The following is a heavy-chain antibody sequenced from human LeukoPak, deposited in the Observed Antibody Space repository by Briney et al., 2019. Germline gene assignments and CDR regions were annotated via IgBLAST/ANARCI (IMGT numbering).Heavy chain of an antibody. CDR2: IGTGGDT. CDR3: AKLRPYGTTWYGGVVN. CDR1: GFTLSSYV. D-gene: IGHD6-13*01. V-gene: IGHV3-23*01. J-gene: IGHJ4*02. Sequence: GGSLRPSCAASGFTLSSYVMTWVGQAPGKGLDWVSAIGTGGDTHYADSVKGRFTVSRDSSKSTLYLHMDSLRADDTAVYYCAKLRPYGTTWYGGVVNWGQGTLVTVSS.